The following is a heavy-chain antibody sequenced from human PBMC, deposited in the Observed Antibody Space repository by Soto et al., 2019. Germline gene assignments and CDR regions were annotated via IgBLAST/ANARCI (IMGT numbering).Heavy chain of an antibody. Sequence: QVQLVQSGAEVRKPGSSVKVSCEASGGSFNNYVISWLRQAPGQGLEWMGGIIPNYEAANYAQKIRGRLTITADKATNTAYMELNSLRPEDTATYYCARYWNAGTLYGAFDIWGQGTTVIVS. V-gene: IGHV1-69*06. J-gene: IGHJ3*02. CDR3: ARYWNAGTLYGAFDI. CDR1: GGSFNNYV. CDR2: IIPNYEAA. D-gene: IGHD4-17*01.